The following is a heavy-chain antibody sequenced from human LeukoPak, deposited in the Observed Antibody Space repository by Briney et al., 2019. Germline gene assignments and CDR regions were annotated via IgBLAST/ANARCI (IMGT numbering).Heavy chain of an antibody. CDR2: IYYSGST. D-gene: IGHD2-21*02. CDR1: AGYISSYY. CDR3: ARVTSPHAFEI. J-gene: IGHJ3*02. V-gene: IGHV4-59*01. Sequence: SETLSLTCTVSAGYISSYYWSWIRQPPGKGLEWLGYIYYSGSTNYNPSLKSRVTISVDTSKNQFSLKLSSVPAADTAVYYCARVTSPHAFEIWGQGTMVTVSS.